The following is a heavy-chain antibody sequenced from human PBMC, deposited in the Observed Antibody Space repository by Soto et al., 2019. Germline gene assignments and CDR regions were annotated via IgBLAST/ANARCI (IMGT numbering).Heavy chain of an antibody. J-gene: IGHJ2*01. CDR3: ARVYYDYIWGSYRRPYWYFDL. D-gene: IGHD3-16*02. CDR1: GGSISSGGYY. V-gene: IGHV4-31*03. CDR2: IYYSGST. Sequence: QVQLQESGPGLVKPSQTLSLTCTVSGGSISSGGYYWSWIRQHPGKGLEWIGYIYYSGSTYYNPSLKSRVTIAVDTSKHQFALKLSSVTAADTAVYYCARVYYDYIWGSYRRPYWYFDLWGRGTLVTVSS.